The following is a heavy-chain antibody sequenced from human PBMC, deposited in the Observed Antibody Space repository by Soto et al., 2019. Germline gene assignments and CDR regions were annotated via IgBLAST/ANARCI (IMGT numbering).Heavy chain of an antibody. CDR2: INAGNGNT. CDR3: ARAVAVPADFDY. Sequence: ASVKVSCTASGYTFTGYAIHWVRQAPGQRLEWMGWINAGNGNTKYSQKFQGRVTITRDTSAGAAYMELGSLSSEDTAVYYCARAVAVPADFDYWGQGTLVTSPQ. V-gene: IGHV1-3*01. CDR1: GYTFTGYA. J-gene: IGHJ4*02. D-gene: IGHD6-19*01.